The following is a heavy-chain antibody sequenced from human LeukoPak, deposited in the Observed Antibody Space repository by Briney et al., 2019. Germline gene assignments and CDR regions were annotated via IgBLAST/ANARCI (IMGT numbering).Heavy chain of an antibody. Sequence: SQTLSLTCAVSGGSISSGGYSWSWIRQPPGKGLEWIGYIYHSGSTYYNPSLKSRVTISVDRSKNQFSLKLSSVTAADTAVYYCAREERADSSGYRYFQRWGQGTLVTVSS. CDR3: AREERADSSGYRYFQR. D-gene: IGHD3-22*01. V-gene: IGHV4-30-2*01. CDR1: GGSISSGGYS. J-gene: IGHJ1*01. CDR2: IYHSGST.